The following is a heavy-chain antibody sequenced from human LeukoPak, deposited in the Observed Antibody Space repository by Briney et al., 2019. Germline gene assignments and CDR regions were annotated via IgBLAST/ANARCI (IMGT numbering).Heavy chain of an antibody. V-gene: IGHV4-34*01. Sequence: PSETLSLTCAVYGGSFSPYYWSWIRQPPGKGLEWIGEINHSGSTNYNPSLKSRVTISVDTSKNQFSLRLSSVTAADTAVYYCARGGFYCGGDCYVDYWGQGTLVTDPS. J-gene: IGHJ4*02. CDR2: INHSGST. D-gene: IGHD2-21*02. CDR3: ARGGFYCGGDCYVDY. CDR1: GGSFSPYY.